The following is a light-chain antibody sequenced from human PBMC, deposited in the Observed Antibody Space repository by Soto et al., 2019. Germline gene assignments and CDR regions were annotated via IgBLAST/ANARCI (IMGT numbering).Light chain of an antibody. CDR2: GAS. J-gene: IGKJ1*01. V-gene: IGKV3-15*01. CDR1: QSVSSN. CDR3: QQYNNWPSWT. Sequence: EIVMTQSPATLSVSPGERATLSCRASQSVSSNLAWYQQKPGQAPRLLIYGASTSATGIPARFSGSGSGTEFTLTISGLQSEDFAVYYCQQYNNWPSWTFGQGTKVEIK.